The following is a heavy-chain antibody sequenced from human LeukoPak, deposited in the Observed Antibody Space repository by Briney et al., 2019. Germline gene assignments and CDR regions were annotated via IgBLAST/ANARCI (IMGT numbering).Heavy chain of an antibody. CDR3: ARGRIRYYGSGSYYY. CDR2: ISSSGSTI. CDR1: GFTFSNYT. Sequence: GGSLRLSCAASGFTFSNYTMSWIRQAPGKGLEWVSYISSSGSTIYYADSVKGRFTISRDNAKNSLYLQMNGLRAEDTAVYYCARGRIRYYGSGSYYYWGQGTLVTVSS. J-gene: IGHJ4*02. D-gene: IGHD3-10*01. V-gene: IGHV3-11*04.